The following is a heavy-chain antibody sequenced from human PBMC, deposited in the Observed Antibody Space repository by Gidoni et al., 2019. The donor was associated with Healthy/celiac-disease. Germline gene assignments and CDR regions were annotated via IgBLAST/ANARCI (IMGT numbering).Heavy chain of an antibody. V-gene: IGHV3-9*01. Sequence: EVQLVESGGGLVQPGRSLRLSCAASGFTFDDYAMHWVRQAPGKGLEWVSGISWNSGSIGYADSVKGRFTISRDNAKNSLYLQMNSLRAEDTALYYCASQLGSDPRRGFDYWGQGTLVTVSS. D-gene: IGHD7-27*01. CDR1: GFTFDDYA. CDR2: ISWNSGSI. J-gene: IGHJ4*02. CDR3: ASQLGSDPRRGFDY.